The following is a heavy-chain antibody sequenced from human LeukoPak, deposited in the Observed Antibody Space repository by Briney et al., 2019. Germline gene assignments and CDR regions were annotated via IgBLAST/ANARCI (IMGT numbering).Heavy chain of an antibody. J-gene: IGHJ4*02. CDR2: IWNDGSNK. D-gene: IGHD4-11*01. Sequence: GESLRLSCATSGFTFSHFGMHWVRQAPGKGLEWVAVIWNDGSNKYYGDSVKGRFTISRDNSRNTLYLQMNSLRVEDTAVYYCAKDAQRGFDYSNSLESWGQGTLVTGSS. CDR1: GFTFSHFG. V-gene: IGHV3-33*06. CDR3: AKDAQRGFDYSNSLES.